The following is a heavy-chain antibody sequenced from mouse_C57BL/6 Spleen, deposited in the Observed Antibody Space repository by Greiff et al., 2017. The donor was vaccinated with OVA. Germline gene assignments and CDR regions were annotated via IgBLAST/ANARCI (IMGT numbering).Heavy chain of an antibody. J-gene: IGHJ1*03. V-gene: IGHV3-6*01. CDR1: GYSITSGYY. CDR2: ISYDGSN. CDR3: AREDYDGDWYFDV. D-gene: IGHD2-4*01. Sequence: ESGPGLVKPSQSLSLTCSVTGYSITSGYYWNWIRQFPGNKLEWMGYISYDGSNNYNPSLKNRISITRDTSKNQFFLKLNSVTTEDTATYYCAREDYDGDWYFDVWGTGTTVTVSS.